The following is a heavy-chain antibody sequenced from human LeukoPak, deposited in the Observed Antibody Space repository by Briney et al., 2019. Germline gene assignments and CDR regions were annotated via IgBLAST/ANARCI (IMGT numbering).Heavy chain of an antibody. V-gene: IGHV1-24*01. CDR1: GYTLTELS. Sequence: EASVKVSCKVSGYTLTELSMHWVRQAPGKGLEWMGGFDPEDGETIYAQKLQGRVTMTTDTSTSTAYMELRSLRSDDTAVYYCARGFPPRRNYDSSGYYSYYFDYWGQGTLVTVSS. CDR2: FDPEDGET. J-gene: IGHJ4*02. CDR3: ARGFPPRRNYDSSGYYSYYFDY. D-gene: IGHD3-22*01.